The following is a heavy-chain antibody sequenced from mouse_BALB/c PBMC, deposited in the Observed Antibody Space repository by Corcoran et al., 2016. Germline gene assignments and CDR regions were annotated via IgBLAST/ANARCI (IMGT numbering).Heavy chain of an antibody. CDR1: GFYLKETY. CDR2: IDPANGNT. V-gene: IGHV14-3*02. Sequence: EVQLEQYGAELVKTGATVKLYCTASGFYLKETYMHWVKQWLEQGLEWIGRIDPANGNTKYDPKFQGKATITADTSSNKAYLQLSSLTSEDTAVYYCANWDWYYDVWGAGTTVTVSS. J-gene: IGHJ1*01. D-gene: IGHD4-1*01. CDR3: ANWDWYYDV.